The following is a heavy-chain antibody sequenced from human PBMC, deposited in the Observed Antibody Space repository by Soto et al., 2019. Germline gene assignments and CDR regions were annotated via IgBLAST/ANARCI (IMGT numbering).Heavy chain of an antibody. CDR1: GYTFTTYG. J-gene: IGHJ4*02. D-gene: IGHD2-2*01. CDR2: ISTDIVNT. V-gene: IGHV1-18*01. CDR3: ARFNCISSSCYEGYFDY. Sequence: QVQLVQSGAAVKKPGASVKVSCKTSGYTFTTYGISWVRQAPGQGLEWMGWISTDIVNTNYAQKVQDRVTMTTDTSTSTAYMELRSLRSDDTAVYYCARFNCISSSCYEGYFDYWGQGTLVTVSS.